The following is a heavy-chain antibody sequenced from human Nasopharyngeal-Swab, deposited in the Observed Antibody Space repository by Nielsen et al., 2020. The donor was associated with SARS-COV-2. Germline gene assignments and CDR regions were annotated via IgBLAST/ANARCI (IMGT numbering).Heavy chain of an antibody. D-gene: IGHD2-2*01. CDR2: VEQSGFT. J-gene: IGHJ4*02. CDR1: GGSLSGYY. CDR3: ARTFCTTSSCSYYFDS. Sequence: SETLSLTCAVYGGSLSGYYWTWIRQPPGKGLEWIGEVEQSGFTKYNPSLKGRVSISLDPSKNQVSLKVSSVTAADTAVYYCARTFCTTSSCSYYFDSWGQGNLVTVSS. V-gene: IGHV4-34*01.